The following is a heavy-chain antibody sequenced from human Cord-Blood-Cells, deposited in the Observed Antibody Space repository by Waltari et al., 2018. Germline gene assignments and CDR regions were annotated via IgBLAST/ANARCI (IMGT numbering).Heavy chain of an antibody. CDR3: AREGSYGSGSYFDY. V-gene: IGHV4-34*01. CDR2: INHIGST. CDR1: GGSFSGYY. Sequence: QVQLQQWGAGLLKPSETLSLTCAVYGGSFSGYYWSWIRQPPGKGLEWIGEINHIGSTNYNPSLKSRVTISVDTSKNQFSLKLSSVTAADTAVYYCAREGSYGSGSYFDYWGQGTLVTVSS. J-gene: IGHJ4*02. D-gene: IGHD3-10*01.